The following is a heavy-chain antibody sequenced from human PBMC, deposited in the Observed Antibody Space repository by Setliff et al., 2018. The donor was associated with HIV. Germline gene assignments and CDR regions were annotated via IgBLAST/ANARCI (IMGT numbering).Heavy chain of an antibody. Sequence: PGESLKISCAGSGFTFSGSALNWVRQASGKGLEWVGRIRSKANSYATEYAASVKGRFTVSRDDSKNTAHLQMDSLKSEDTAVYYCTRGAVAGDYYYYMDVWGKGTTVTVSS. V-gene: IGHV3-73*01. CDR2: IRSKANSYAT. CDR1: GFTFSGSA. CDR3: TRGAVAGDYYYYMDV. J-gene: IGHJ6*03. D-gene: IGHD6-19*01.